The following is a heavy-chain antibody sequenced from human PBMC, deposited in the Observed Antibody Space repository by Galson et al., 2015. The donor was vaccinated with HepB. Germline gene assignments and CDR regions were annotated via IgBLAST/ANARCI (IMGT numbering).Heavy chain of an antibody. D-gene: IGHD1-1*01. J-gene: IGHJ5*02. Sequence: SVKVSCKASGYTFTGYYMHCVRQAPGQGLEWMGWINPNSGGTNYAQKFQGWVTMTKDTSISTAYMELSRLRSDDTAVYYCARVRRSWFDPWGQGTLVTVSS. CDR1: GYTFTGYY. CDR3: ARVRRSWFDP. V-gene: IGHV1-2*04. CDR2: INPNSGGT.